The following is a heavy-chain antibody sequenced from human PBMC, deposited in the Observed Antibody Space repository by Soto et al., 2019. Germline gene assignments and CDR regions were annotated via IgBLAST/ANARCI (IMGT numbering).Heavy chain of an antibody. CDR3: ASVLFTITPVVHPFHS. V-gene: IGHV3-33*01. D-gene: IGHD5-12*01. Sequence: PGGSLRLSCAASGFTFSSYGMHWVRRAPGKGLEWVAVIWYDGSNKYYADSVKGRFTISRDNSKNTLYLQMNSLRAEDTAVYYCASVLFTITPVVHPFHSWGHGILVTVSS. J-gene: IGHJ4*01. CDR2: IWYDGSNK. CDR1: GFTFSSYG.